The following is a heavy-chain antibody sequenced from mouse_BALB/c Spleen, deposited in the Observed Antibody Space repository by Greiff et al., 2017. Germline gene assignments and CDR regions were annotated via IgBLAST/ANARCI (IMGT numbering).Heavy chain of an antibody. CDR1: GISITTGNYR. D-gene: IGHD2-4*01. Sequence: ESGPGLVKPSQTVSLTCTVTGISITTGNYRWSWIRQFPGNKLEWIGYIYYSGTITYNPSLTSRTTITRDTSKNQFFLEMNSLTAEDTATYYCAREIYYDLYYFDYWGQGTTLTVSS. CDR3: AREIYYDLYYFDY. V-gene: IGHV3-5*02. J-gene: IGHJ2*01. CDR2: IYYSGTI.